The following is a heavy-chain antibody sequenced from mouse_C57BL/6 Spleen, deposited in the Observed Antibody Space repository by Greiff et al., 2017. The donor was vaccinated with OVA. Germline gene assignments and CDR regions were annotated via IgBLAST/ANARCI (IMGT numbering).Heavy chain of an antibody. CDR2: IDPSDSYT. Sequence: QVQLQQPGAELVKPGASVKLSCKASGYTFTSYWMQWVKQRPGQGLEWIGEIDPSDSYTNYNQKFKGKATLTVDTSSSTAYMQLSSLTSEDSAVYYCARGGGYGNYEGFAYWGQGTLVTVSA. J-gene: IGHJ3*01. CDR3: ARGGGYGNYEGFAY. CDR1: GYTFTSYW. V-gene: IGHV1-50*01. D-gene: IGHD2-1*01.